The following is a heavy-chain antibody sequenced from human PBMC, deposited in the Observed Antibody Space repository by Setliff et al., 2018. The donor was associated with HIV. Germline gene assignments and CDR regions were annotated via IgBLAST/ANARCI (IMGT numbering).Heavy chain of an antibody. CDR2: IHHSGDT. CDR3: TKCHYQYNFWSGYFST. V-gene: IGHV4-4*02. D-gene: IGHD3-3*01. Sequence: PSETLSLTCAVSGGSIGGTHYWHWVRQPPGRGLEWIGDIHHSGDTNYNPSLKSRVTLSIDNARNSLFLEMNNLRVEDMGLYYCTKCHYQYNFWSGYFSTWGQGALVTVSS. CDR1: GGSIGGTHY. J-gene: IGHJ5*02.